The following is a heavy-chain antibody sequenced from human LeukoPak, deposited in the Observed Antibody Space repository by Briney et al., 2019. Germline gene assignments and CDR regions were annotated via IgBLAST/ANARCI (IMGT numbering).Heavy chain of an antibody. V-gene: IGHV1-69*13. CDR1: GGTVSSYV. CDR2: IIPIFGTA. D-gene: IGHD3-22*01. Sequence: SVKVSCKASGGTVSSYVFSWVRQAPEQGLEWMGGIIPIFGTANYAQKFQGRVTITADESTSTAYMELSSLRSEDTAVYYCARDSDYYDSSGYSYYFDYWGQGTLVTVSS. CDR3: ARDSDYYDSSGYSYYFDY. J-gene: IGHJ4*02.